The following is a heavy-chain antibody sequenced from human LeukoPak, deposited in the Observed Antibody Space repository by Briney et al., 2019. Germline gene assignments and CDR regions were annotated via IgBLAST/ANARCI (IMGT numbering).Heavy chain of an antibody. J-gene: IGHJ4*02. CDR2: IIPIFATA. Sequence: ASVKVSCKASGGTFSSYAISWVRQAPGQGLEWMGGIIPIFATANYAQKFQGRVTITADESTSTAYMELSSLRSEDTAVYYCARVTYYYDSSGYLPPNYWGQGTLVTVSS. D-gene: IGHD3-22*01. CDR1: GGTFSSYA. CDR3: ARVTYYYDSSGYLPPNY. V-gene: IGHV1-69*13.